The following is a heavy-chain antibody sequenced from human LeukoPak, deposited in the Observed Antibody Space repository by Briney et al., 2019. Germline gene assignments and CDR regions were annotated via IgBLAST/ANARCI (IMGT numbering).Heavy chain of an antibody. Sequence: ASVKVSCKASGYSFTSHYMHWVRQAPGQGLEWMGIINPSGGSTSYAQKFQGRVTMTRDTSTSTVYMELSSLRSEDTAIYYCARGFVRVVVAAAIRLQGGFGYWGQGTLVTVSS. CDR3: ARGFVRVVVAAAIRLQGGFGY. CDR2: INPSGGST. D-gene: IGHD2-2*01. CDR1: GYSFTSHY. V-gene: IGHV1-46*01. J-gene: IGHJ4*02.